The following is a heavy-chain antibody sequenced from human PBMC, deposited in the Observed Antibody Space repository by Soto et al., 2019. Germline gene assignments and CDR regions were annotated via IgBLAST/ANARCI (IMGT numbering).Heavy chain of an antibody. CDR1: GFTFSSYD. Sequence: QVQLVESGGGVVQPGRSLRLSCAASGFTFSSYDMHWVRQAPDKGLEWVAVISYDGSNKYYADSVKGRFTISRDNSKNPLYLQMNSLRAEDTAVYYCAKGAQIAARPQNYYYYGMDVWGQGTTVTVSS. V-gene: IGHV3-30*18. CDR2: ISYDGSNK. J-gene: IGHJ6*02. D-gene: IGHD6-6*01. CDR3: AKGAQIAARPQNYYYYGMDV.